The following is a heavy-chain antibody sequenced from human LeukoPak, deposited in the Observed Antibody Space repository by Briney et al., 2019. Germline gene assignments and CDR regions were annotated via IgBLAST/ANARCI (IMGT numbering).Heavy chain of an antibody. J-gene: IGHJ6*03. D-gene: IGHD2-2*01. CDR2: IIPIFGTA. CDR1: GGTFSSYA. CDR3: AGRPYCSSTSCYRPYYYYYYMDV. V-gene: IGHV1-69*05. Sequence: ASVKVSCKASGGTFSSYAISWVRQAPGQGLEWMGGIIPIFGTANYAQKVQGRVTITTDESTSTAYMELSSLRSEDTAVYYCAGRPYCSSTSCYRPYYYYYYMDVWGKGTTVTVSS.